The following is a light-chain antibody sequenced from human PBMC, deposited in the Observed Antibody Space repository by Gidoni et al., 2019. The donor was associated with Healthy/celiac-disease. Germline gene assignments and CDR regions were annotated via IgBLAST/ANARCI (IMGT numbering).Light chain of an antibody. Sequence: EIVLMQSPGTLSLSPGARATLSYRASQSVSSSYLAWYQQKPGQAHRLLIYGVSSRATGIPDRFSGSGSGTDFTLTISRLEPEDYAVYYCQQYGSSLWTFGQGTKVEIK. V-gene: IGKV3-20*01. J-gene: IGKJ1*01. CDR3: QQYGSSLWT. CDR1: QSVSSSY. CDR2: GVS.